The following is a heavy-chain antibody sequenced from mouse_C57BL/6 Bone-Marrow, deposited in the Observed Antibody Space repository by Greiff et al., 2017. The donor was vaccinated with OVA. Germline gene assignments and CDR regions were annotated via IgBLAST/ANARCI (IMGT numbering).Heavy chain of an antibody. Sequence: EVQLQQSGPELVKPGASVKISCKASGYSFTGYYMNWVKQSPEKSLEWIGEINPSTGGTTYNQKFKAKATLTVDKSSSSAYMQLKSLTSEDSAVYDCSRGGTSPFAYWGQGTRVTVSA. CDR1: GYSFTGYY. CDR2: INPSTGGT. D-gene: IGHD4-1*01. CDR3: SRGGTSPFAY. V-gene: IGHV1-42*01. J-gene: IGHJ3*01.